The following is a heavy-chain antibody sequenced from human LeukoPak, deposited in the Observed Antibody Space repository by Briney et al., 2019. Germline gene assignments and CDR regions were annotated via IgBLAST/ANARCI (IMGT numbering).Heavy chain of an antibody. CDR3: ARGDQNYYDSSGYKPFYYYYYMDV. J-gene: IGHJ6*03. CDR2: INPSGGST. CDR1: GYTFTSYY. Sequence: ASVKVSCKASGYTFTSYYMHWVRQAPGQGLEWMGIINPSGGSTSYAQKLQGRVTMTTDTSTSTAYMEVRSLRSDDTAVYYCARGDQNYYDSSGYKPFYYYYYMDVWGKGTTVTVSS. V-gene: IGHV1-46*01. D-gene: IGHD3-22*01.